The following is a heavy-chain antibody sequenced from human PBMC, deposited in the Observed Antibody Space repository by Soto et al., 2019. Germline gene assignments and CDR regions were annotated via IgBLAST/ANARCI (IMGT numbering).Heavy chain of an antibody. D-gene: IGHD3-22*01. CDR1: GGSISSSNW. V-gene: IGHV4-4*02. CDR2: IYHSGST. CDR3: ARTTTYSYDSSVYYPLIH. J-gene: IGHJ4*02. Sequence: SETLSLTCAVSGGSISSSNWWSWVRQPPGKGLEWIGEIYHSGSTNYNPSLKSRVTISIDKSKNQFSLKLTSVTAADTALYYCARTTTYSYDSSVYYPLIHWGQGTLVTVSS.